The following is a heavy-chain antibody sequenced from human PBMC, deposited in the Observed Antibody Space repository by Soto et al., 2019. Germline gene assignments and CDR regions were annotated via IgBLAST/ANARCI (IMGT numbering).Heavy chain of an antibody. D-gene: IGHD6-25*01. CDR1: GYTFTSYG. CDR3: ARDGVRVFQRANYYYYGMDV. J-gene: IGHJ6*02. V-gene: IGHV1-18*01. Sequence: QVQLVQSGAEVKKPGASVKVSCKASGYTFTSYGISWVRQAPGQGLEWMGWISAYNGNTNYAQKLQGRVTMTTDTATNTADMERRSLRSDDTAVYYCARDGVRVFQRANYYYYGMDVWGQGTTVTVSS. CDR2: ISAYNGNT.